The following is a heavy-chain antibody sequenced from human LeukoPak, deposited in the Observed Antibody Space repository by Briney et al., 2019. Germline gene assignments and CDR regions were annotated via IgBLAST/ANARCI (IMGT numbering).Heavy chain of an antibody. CDR2: IVPIFGTA. J-gene: IGHJ5*02. CDR3: ARGYDFWSGSNWFDP. CDR1: GGTFISYA. D-gene: IGHD3-3*01. Sequence: SLKVSCKASGGTFISYAISWVRQAPGQGLEWMGRIVPIFGTANYAQKFQGRVTITTDESTSTAYMELSSLRSEDTAVYYCARGYDFWSGSNWFDPWGQGTLVTVSS. V-gene: IGHV1-69*05.